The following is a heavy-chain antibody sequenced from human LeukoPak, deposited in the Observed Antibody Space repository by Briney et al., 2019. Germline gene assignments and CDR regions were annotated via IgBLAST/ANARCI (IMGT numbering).Heavy chain of an antibody. V-gene: IGHV3-64*01. J-gene: IGHJ4*02. CDR1: GFTFSRYG. D-gene: IGHD3-3*01. Sequence: PGGSLRLSCAASGFTFSRYGMHWVRQAPGKGLEYVSAISSNGDSTYYGNSVKGRFTISRDNSKNTLYLQMGSLRAEDMAVYYCARADFDFWSGYNSWGQGTLATVSS. CDR3: ARADFDFWSGYNS. CDR2: ISSNGDST.